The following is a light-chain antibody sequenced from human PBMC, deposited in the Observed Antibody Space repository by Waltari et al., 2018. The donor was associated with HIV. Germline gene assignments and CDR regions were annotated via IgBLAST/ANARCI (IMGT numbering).Light chain of an antibody. J-gene: IGKJ4*01. CDR1: QGLLYSSKNNNY. V-gene: IGKV4-1*01. CDR3: QQYYATPPLT. Sequence: DIVMTQSPDSLAVSLGERATISCKSSQGLLYSSKNNNYLARYQQKPGRPPKVLISGASTRASGVPDRYSGSGSGTDFTLTISSLQAEDAAVYYCQQYYATPPLTFGGGTKVEIK. CDR2: GAS.